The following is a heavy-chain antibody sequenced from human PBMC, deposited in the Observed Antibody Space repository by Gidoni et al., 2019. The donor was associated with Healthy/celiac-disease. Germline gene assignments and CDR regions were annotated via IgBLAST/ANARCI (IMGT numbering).Heavy chain of an antibody. D-gene: IGHD2-15*01. CDR2: IYSGSST. Sequence: EVQLVASGGGLVQPGGSLRFSCAASGFPVSSNYMSWVRQAPGKGLEWVSVIYSGSSTYYADSVKGRFTISRDNSKNTLYLQMNSLRAEDTAVYYCARDGDCSGGSCNYYFDYWGQGTLVTVSS. CDR3: ARDGDCSGGSCNYYFDY. CDR1: GFPVSSNY. J-gene: IGHJ4*02. V-gene: IGHV3-66*01.